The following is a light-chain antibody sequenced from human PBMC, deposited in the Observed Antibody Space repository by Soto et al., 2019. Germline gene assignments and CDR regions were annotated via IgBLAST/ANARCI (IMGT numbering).Light chain of an antibody. Sequence: IVLTQSPATLSLWPGETAILSCRASQTVSSYLSWYQHKPGQAPRLLIYDAYKRAPGIPARFSGSGSGTDFTVTISSLEPEDCAVYYWQQRSTAITFGQGTRLEIE. V-gene: IGKV3-11*01. CDR2: DAY. CDR1: QTVSSY. CDR3: QQRSTAIT. J-gene: IGKJ5*01.